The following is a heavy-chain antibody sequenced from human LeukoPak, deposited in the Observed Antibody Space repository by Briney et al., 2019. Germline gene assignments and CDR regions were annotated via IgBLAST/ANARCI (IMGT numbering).Heavy chain of an antibody. CDR1: GGSISSGGYY. CDR3: ARVGITMVRGVMSHYFDY. Sequence: SETLSPTCTVSGGSISSGGYYWSWIRQHPGKGLEWIGYIYYSGSTYYNPSLKSRVTISVDTSKNQFSLKLSSVTAADTAVYYCARVGITMVRGVMSHYFDYWGQGTLVTVSS. V-gene: IGHV4-31*03. J-gene: IGHJ4*02. CDR2: IYYSGST. D-gene: IGHD3-10*01.